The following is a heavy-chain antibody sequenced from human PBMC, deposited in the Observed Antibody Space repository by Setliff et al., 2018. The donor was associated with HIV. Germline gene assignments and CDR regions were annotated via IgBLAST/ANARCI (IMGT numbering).Heavy chain of an antibody. CDR1: GGSFSGYY. CDR2: VNHSGIT. Sequence: PSETLSLTCAVYGGSFSGYYWSWIRQPPGKGLEWIGEVNHSGITKYNPSLKSRVTISVDTSKNQFSLKLSSVTAADTAVYYCARGGRAKGVYSHWFLDLWGRGTLVTVSS. J-gene: IGHJ2*01. V-gene: IGHV4-34*01. D-gene: IGHD2-8*01. CDR3: ARGGRAKGVYSHWFLDL.